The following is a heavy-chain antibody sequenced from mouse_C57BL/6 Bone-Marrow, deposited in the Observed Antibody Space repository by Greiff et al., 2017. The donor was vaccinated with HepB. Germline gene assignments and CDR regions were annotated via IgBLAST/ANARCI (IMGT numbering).Heavy chain of an antibody. CDR2: INPSSGYT. D-gene: IGHD2-4*01. J-gene: IGHJ2*01. V-gene: IGHV1-4*01. CDR1: GYTFTSYT. Sequence: VQLVESGAELARPGASVKMSCKASGYTFTSYTMDWVKQRPGQGLEWIGYINPSSGYTKYNQKFKDKATLTADKSSSTAYMQLSSLTSEDSAVYYCTFYDYDYFDYWGQGTTLTVSS. CDR3: TFYDYDYFDY.